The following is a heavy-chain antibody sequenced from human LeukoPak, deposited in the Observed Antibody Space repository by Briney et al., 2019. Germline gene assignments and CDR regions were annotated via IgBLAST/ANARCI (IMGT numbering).Heavy chain of an antibody. CDR2: INPIDGTT. V-gene: IGHV1-46*01. Sequence: ASVKVSCKASGYTFTNYFIHWVRQAPGQGLEWMGIINPIDGTTTYAQKFQGRVTMTRDMSTSTVYMELSSLRSDDTAVYYCARGYNWNYKRRFGPWGQGTLVTVSS. CDR3: ARGYNWNYKRRFGP. J-gene: IGHJ5*02. CDR1: GYTFTNYF. D-gene: IGHD1-7*01.